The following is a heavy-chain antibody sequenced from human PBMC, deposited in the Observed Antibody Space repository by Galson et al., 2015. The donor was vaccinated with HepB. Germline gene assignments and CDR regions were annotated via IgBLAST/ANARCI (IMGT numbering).Heavy chain of an antibody. V-gene: IGHV7-4-1*02. Sequence: SVKVSCKASGYNFTTNTMNWVRQAPGQGLEWMGWINTNTGNPTYAQGFTGRFVFSLDTSVSTAYLQISSLKAEDTAVYFCARDRYGDLGDDAFDIWGQGTMVTVSS. CDR1: GYNFTTNT. J-gene: IGHJ3*02. D-gene: IGHD4-17*01. CDR2: INTNTGNP. CDR3: ARDRYGDLGDDAFDI.